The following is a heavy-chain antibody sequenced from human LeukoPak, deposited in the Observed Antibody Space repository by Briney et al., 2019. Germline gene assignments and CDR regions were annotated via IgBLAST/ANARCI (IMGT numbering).Heavy chain of an antibody. CDR1: GFTFDDYA. CDR3: AKDISYDYVWGSYRPRQIYYFDY. CDR2: ISGDGGST. V-gene: IGHV3-43*02. Sequence: PGGSLRLSCAASGFTFDDYAMHWVRQAPGKGLEWVSLISGDGGSTYYADSVKGRFTISRDNSKNSLYLQMNSLRTEDTALYYCAKDISYDYVWGSYRPRQIYYFDYWGQGTLVTVSS. J-gene: IGHJ4*02. D-gene: IGHD3-16*02.